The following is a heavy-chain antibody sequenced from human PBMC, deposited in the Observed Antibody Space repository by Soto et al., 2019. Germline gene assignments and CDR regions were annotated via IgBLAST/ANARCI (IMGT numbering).Heavy chain of an antibody. CDR2: ISYDGKNK. CDR3: VRGTGRVTTFDGLDF. Sequence: QVQLVESGGGVVQPGRSLRLSCAASGFTFSSYPMHWVRQAPGKGLEWVAVISYDGKNKHYADSVKGRFTISRDNSKNTLYLQMNILRDDDTAVYYCVRGTGRVTTFDGLDFWGQGTTVTVSS. J-gene: IGHJ6*02. D-gene: IGHD4-17*01. V-gene: IGHV3-30*04. CDR1: GFTFSSYP.